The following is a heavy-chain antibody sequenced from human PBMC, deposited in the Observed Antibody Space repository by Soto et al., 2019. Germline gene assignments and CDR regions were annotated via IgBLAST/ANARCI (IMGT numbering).Heavy chain of an antibody. D-gene: IGHD6-19*01. CDR3: ATNHGSGWYGVDY. CDR1: GFMFTDYW. Sequence: GGSLRLSCVASGFMFTDYWMYWVRQAPGKGLVWVSRMNADGSNADYADSVKGRFTISRDNAKNSLYLQMNSLRAEDTAVYYCATNHGSGWYGVDYWGQGTLVTVSS. J-gene: IGHJ4*02. V-gene: IGHV3-74*01. CDR2: MNADGSNA.